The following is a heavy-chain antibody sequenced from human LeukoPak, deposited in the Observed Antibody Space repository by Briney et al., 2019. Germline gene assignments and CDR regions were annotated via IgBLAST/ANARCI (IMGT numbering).Heavy chain of an antibody. V-gene: IGHV3-15*01. CDR2: IKTESDGGTT. Sequence: GGSLRLSCAASGLTFNYAWMNWVRQAPGKGLEWGGHIKTESDGGTTDYAAPVKGRFTISRDDSKNTLYLQMNSLEIEDTAVYYCATDYLYSSGWREAYWGQGTLVTVSS. CDR3: ATDYLYSSGWREAY. CDR1: GLTFNYAW. J-gene: IGHJ4*02. D-gene: IGHD6-19*01.